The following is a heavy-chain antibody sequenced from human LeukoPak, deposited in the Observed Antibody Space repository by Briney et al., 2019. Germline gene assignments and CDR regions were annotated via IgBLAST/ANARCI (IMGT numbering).Heavy chain of an antibody. Sequence: GGSLRLSCAASGFTFSDYYMSWIRQAPGKGLEWVSYISSSGSTIYYADSVKGRFTISRDNAKNSLYLQMNSLRAEDTAVYYCARDLGSSGYSYYYYGMDVWGQGTTVTVSS. CDR2: ISSSGSTI. CDR1: GFTFSDYY. CDR3: ARDLGSSGYSYYYYGMDV. D-gene: IGHD3-22*01. J-gene: IGHJ6*02. V-gene: IGHV3-11*04.